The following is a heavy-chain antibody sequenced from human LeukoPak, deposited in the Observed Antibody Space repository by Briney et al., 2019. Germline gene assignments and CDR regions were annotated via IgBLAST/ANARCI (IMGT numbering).Heavy chain of an antibody. J-gene: IGHJ4*02. CDR2: ISHSGST. V-gene: IGHV4-34*01. Sequence: SETLSLTCAVYGGSFSGYYWSWIRQPPGEGLEWIGEISHSGSTNYNPSLKSRVTISVDTSKNQFSLKLSSVTAADTAVYYCARGGNVGLSYWGQGALVTVSS. D-gene: IGHD1-26*01. CDR3: ARGGNVGLSY. CDR1: GGSFSGYY.